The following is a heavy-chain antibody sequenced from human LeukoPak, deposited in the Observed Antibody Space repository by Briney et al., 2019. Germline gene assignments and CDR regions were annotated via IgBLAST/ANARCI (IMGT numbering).Heavy chain of an antibody. V-gene: IGHV1-18*01. J-gene: IGHJ4*02. D-gene: IGHD3-10*01. CDR3: ARGRDYYGSGPLEY. CDR1: GYTFTSYG. CDR2: ISVYNGNT. Sequence: ASVKVSCKASGYTFTSYGLSWVRQAPGQGLEWMGWISVYNGNTEYAQKVRGRVTMTTDTSTSTACMELRGLRSDDTAVYYCARGRDYYGSGPLEYWGQGTLVTISS.